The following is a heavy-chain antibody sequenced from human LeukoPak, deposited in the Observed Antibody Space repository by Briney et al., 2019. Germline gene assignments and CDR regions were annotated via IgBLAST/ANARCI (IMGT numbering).Heavy chain of an antibody. J-gene: IGHJ6*03. V-gene: IGHV4-61*02. CDR3: ARIAMKQLVLFDYYYYMDV. CDR1: GGSTSSGSYY. CDR2: IYTSGST. D-gene: IGHD6-13*01. Sequence: SQTLSLTCTVSGGSTSSGSYYWSWIRQPAGKGLEWIGRIYTSGSTNYNASLKSRVTISVDTSKNQFSLKLSSVTAADTAVYYCARIAMKQLVLFDYYYYMDVWGKGTTVTVSS.